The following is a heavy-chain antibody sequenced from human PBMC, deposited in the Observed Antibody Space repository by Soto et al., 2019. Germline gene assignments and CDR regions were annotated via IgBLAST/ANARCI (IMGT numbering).Heavy chain of an antibody. D-gene: IGHD1-26*01. V-gene: IGHV4-34*01. J-gene: IGHJ4*02. CDR3: AVSGRQTNYFDY. Sequence: SETLSLTCAVYGGSFSGYYWSWIRQPPGKGLEWIGEINHSGSTNYNPSLKSRVTISVDTSKNQFSLKLSSVTAADTAVYYCAVSGRQTNYFDYWGQGTLVTVSS. CDR2: INHSGST. CDR1: GGSFSGYY.